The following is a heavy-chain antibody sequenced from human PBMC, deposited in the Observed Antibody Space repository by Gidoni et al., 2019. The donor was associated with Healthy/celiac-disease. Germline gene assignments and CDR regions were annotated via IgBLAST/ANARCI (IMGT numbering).Heavy chain of an antibody. D-gene: IGHD1-20*01. CDR1: GFTFSSYG. CDR2: IWYDGSNK. CDR3: ARGRWYNWNDLGY. J-gene: IGHJ4*02. Sequence: QVQLVESGGGVVQPGRSLSLSCAASGFTFSSYGMHWVRQAPGKGLEWVAVIWYDGSNKYYADSVKGRFTISRDNSKNTLYLQMNSLRAEDTAVYYCARGRWYNWNDLGYWGQGTLVTVSS. V-gene: IGHV3-33*01.